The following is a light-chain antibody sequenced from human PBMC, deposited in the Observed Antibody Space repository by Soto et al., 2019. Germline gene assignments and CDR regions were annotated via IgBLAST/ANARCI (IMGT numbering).Light chain of an antibody. J-gene: IGKJ4*01. CDR3: QQYVTSPLT. CDR2: DAS. CDR1: QSVNNNF. V-gene: IGKV3-20*01. Sequence: EIVLTQSPGTLSLSPGERATLSCRASQSVNNNFLAWYQQKPGQAPRLLIYDASSRATGIPDRFSGSGSGPDFTLTISRLEPEDFAVYSCQQYVTSPLTFGGGTKVEIK.